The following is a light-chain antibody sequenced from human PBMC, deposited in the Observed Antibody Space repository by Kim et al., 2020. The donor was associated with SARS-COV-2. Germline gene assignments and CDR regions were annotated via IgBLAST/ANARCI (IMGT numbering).Light chain of an antibody. CDR2: GKN. V-gene: IGLV3-19*01. J-gene: IGLJ3*02. Sequence: LGQTVRIKCQGDSLRSYYASWYQQKPGQAPVLVIYGKNNRPSGIPDRFSGSSSGNTASLTITGAQAEDEADYYCNSRDSSGNHWVFGGGTQLTVL. CDR1: SLRSYY. CDR3: NSRDSSGNHWV.